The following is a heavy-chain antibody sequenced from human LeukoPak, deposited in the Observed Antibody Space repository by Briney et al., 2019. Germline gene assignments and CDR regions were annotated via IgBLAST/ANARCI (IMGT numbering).Heavy chain of an antibody. D-gene: IGHD3-3*01. CDR1: GGSISSYY. Sequence: SETLFLTCTVSGGSISSYYWSWIRQPPGKGLEWIGYIYYSGSTNYNPSLKSRVTISVDTSKNQFSLKLSSVTAADTAVYYCARGNYDFWSGYYDYWGQGTLVTVSS. CDR2: IYYSGST. CDR3: ARGNYDFWSGYYDY. V-gene: IGHV4-59*01. J-gene: IGHJ4*02.